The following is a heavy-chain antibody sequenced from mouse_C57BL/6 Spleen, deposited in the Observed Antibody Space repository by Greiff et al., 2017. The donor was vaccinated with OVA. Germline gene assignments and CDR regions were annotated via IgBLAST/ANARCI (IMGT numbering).Heavy chain of an antibody. Sequence: EVMLVESGGGLVKPGGSLKLSCAASGFTFSDYGMHWVRQAPEKGLEWVAYISSGSSTIYYADTVKGRFTISRDNAKNTLFLQMTSLRSEDTAMYYCARTAQAPMDYWGQGTSVTVSS. V-gene: IGHV5-17*01. D-gene: IGHD3-2*02. CDR3: ARTAQAPMDY. CDR2: ISSGSSTI. J-gene: IGHJ4*01. CDR1: GFTFSDYG.